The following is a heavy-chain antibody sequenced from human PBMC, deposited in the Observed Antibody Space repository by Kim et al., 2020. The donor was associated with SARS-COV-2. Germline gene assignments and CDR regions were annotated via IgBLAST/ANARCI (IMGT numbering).Heavy chain of an antibody. CDR3: ATDYGDYNYFDY. J-gene: IGHJ4*02. V-gene: IGHV1-2*02. D-gene: IGHD4-17*01. Sequence: NYAQKFQGRVTMTRDTSISTAYMELSRLRSDDTAVYYCATDYGDYNYFDYWGQGTLVTVSS.